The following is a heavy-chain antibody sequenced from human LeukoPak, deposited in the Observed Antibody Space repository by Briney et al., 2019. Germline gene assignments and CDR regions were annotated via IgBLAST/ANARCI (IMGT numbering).Heavy chain of an antibody. CDR1: GFTFSSYA. D-gene: IGHD3-10*01. Sequence: GGSLRLSCAASGFTFSSYAMHWVRQAPGKGLEWVAVISYDGSNKYYADSVKGRFTISRDNSKNTLYLQMDSLRAEDTAVYYCARGGVTMVRGSFDYWGQGTLVTVSS. CDR3: ARGGVTMVRGSFDY. J-gene: IGHJ4*02. V-gene: IGHV3-30-3*01. CDR2: ISYDGSNK.